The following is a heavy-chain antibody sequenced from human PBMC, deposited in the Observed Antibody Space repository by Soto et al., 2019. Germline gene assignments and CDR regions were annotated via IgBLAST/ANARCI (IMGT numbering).Heavy chain of an antibody. D-gene: IGHD3-10*01. CDR2: ISAYNGNT. Sequence: VKVSCKASGYTFTSYGISWVRQAPGQGLEWMGWISAYNGNTNYAQKLQGRVTMTTDTSTSTAYMELRSLRSDDTAVYYCARYHRWFGELLSLDAFDIWGQGTMVTVSS. CDR3: ARYHRWFGELLSLDAFDI. V-gene: IGHV1-18*01. J-gene: IGHJ3*02. CDR1: GYTFTSYG.